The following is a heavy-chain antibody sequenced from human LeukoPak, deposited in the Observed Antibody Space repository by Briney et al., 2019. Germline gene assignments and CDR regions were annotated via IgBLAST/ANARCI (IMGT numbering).Heavy chain of an antibody. D-gene: IGHD1-26*01. J-gene: IGHJ4*02. CDR3: ASGVGATAEFDY. V-gene: IGHV4-59*01. CDR1: GGSISSYY. Sequence: SETLSLTCTVSGGSISSYYWSWIRQPPGKGLEWIGYIYYSGSTNYNPSLKSRVTISVDTSKNQFSLKLSSVTAADTAVYYCASGVGATAEFDYWGQGTLVTVSS. CDR2: IYYSGST.